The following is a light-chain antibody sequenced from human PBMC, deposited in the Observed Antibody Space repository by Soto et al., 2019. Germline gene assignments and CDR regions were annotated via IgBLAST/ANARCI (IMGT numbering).Light chain of an antibody. J-gene: IGLJ2*01. CDR2: AVS. CDR1: SSDVGGYNY. CDR3: RSYTNSGTPSVV. Sequence: QSALTQPASVSGSPGQSITISCTGTSSDVGGYNYVSWYQQHPGKAPKLMIYAVSNRPSGGSNRFSGSKSGNTASLTISVIQAEDEADYYCRSYTNSGTPSVVFGGGTKLTVL. V-gene: IGLV2-14*01.